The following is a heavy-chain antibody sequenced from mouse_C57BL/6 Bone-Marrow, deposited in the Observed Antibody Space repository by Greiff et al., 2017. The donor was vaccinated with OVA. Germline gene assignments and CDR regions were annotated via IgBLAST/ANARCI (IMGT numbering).Heavy chain of an antibody. Sequence: VQLKQSGPVLVKPGASVKMSCKASGYSFTDYYMNWVKQSHGKSLEWIGVINPYNGGTSYNQKFKGKATLTVDKSSSTAYMELNSLTSEDSAVYYCARMRDGYYWGQGTTLTVSS. V-gene: IGHV1-19*01. CDR2: INPYNGGT. D-gene: IGHD2-3*01. J-gene: IGHJ2*01. CDR1: GYSFTDYY. CDR3: ARMRDGYY.